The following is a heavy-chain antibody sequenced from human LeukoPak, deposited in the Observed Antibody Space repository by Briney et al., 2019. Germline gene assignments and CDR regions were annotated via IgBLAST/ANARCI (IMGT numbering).Heavy chain of an antibody. J-gene: IGHJ6*03. CDR1: GGSFSGYH. V-gene: IGHV4-34*01. D-gene: IGHD3-10*01. Sequence: PSETLSLTCAVYGGSFSGYHWSWIRQPPGKGLEWIGEINHSGSTNYNPSLKSRVTMSVDTSKNQFSLKLSSVTAADTAVYYCARVRRAGVNYYYYYYMDVWGKGTTVTVSS. CDR3: ARVRRAGVNYYYYYYMDV. CDR2: INHSGST.